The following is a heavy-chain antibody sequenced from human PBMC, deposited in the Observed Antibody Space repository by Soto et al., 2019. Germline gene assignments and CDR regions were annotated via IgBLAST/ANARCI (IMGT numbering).Heavy chain of an antibody. J-gene: IGHJ4*02. V-gene: IGHV1-18*04. CDR1: GYTFTSYG. CDR2: ISAYNGNT. CDR3: ARDWAYYYDSSGYYPGSDY. Sequence: ASVKVSCKASGYTFTSYGISWVRQAPGQGLDWMGWISAYNGNTNYAQKLQGRVTMTTDTSTSTAYMELRSLRSDDTAVYYCARDWAYYYDSSGYYPGSDYWGQGTLVTVSS. D-gene: IGHD3-22*01.